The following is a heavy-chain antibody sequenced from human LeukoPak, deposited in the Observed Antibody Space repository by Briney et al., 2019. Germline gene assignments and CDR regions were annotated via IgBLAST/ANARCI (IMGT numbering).Heavy chain of an antibody. D-gene: IGHD1-26*01. J-gene: IGHJ4*02. CDR3: ARDRGGSYVDY. V-gene: IGHV1-2*06. Sequence: ASVNVSCKASGYTFTGYYIHWVRQAPGHGLEWMGRLNPDNFDTNYAQRFQGRVTMTRDTSIRTVYMELSSLRSDDTAIYYCARDRGGSYVDYWGQGTLVTVSS. CDR2: LNPDNFDT. CDR1: GYTFTGYY.